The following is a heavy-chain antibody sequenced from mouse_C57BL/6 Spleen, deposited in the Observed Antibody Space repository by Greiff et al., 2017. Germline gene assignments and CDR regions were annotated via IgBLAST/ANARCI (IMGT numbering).Heavy chain of an antibody. CDR1: GYTFTSYT. D-gene: IGHD4-1*02. CDR2: ISPSSGYT. CDR3: ASQLGPYAMDY. V-gene: IGHV1-4*01. J-gene: IGHJ4*01. Sequence: VKLQQSGAELARPGASVKMSCKASGYTFTSYTMHWVKQRPGQGLEWIGYISPSSGYTKYNQKFQDKATLTADKSSSTAYMQLSSLTSEDSSVYYGASQLGPYAMDYWGQGTSVTVSS.